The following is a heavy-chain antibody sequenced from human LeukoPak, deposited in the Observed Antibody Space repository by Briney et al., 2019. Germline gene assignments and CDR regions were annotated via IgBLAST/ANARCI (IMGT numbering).Heavy chain of an antibody. CDR2: IYGGGST. D-gene: IGHD3-10*01. J-gene: IGHJ3*02. CDR1: GFTVSSNY. CDR3: ARSDGYGLVGI. Sequence: GGSLRLSCAASGFTVSSNYMSWVRQAPGKGLEWVSVIYGGGSTYYADSVKGRFTISRDNSKSTLYIQMNSLRAEDTAVYYCARSDGYGLVGIWGQGTMVTVSS. V-gene: IGHV3-53*01.